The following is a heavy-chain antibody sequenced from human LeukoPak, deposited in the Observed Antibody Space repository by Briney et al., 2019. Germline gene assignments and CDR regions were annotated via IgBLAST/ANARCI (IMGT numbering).Heavy chain of an antibody. D-gene: IGHD2-21*02. CDR2: ISGSGGST. V-gene: IGHV3-23*01. Sequence: TGGSLRLSCAASGFTFSSYSMNWVRQAPGKGLEWVSAISGSGGSTYYADSVKGRFTISRDNSKNTLYLQMNSLRAEDTAVYYCAKDKVVVTAIFDYWGQGTLVTVSS. CDR1: GFTFSSYS. CDR3: AKDKVVVTAIFDY. J-gene: IGHJ4*02.